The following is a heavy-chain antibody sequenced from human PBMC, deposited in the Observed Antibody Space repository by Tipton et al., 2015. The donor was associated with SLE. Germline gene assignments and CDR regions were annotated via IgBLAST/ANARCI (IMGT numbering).Heavy chain of an antibody. Sequence: QVQLVQSGAEVKKPGSSVKVSCKASGGTFSSYAIRWVPQAPGQGLEWMGGIIPIFGTANYAQKFQGRVTITTDESTSTAYMELSSLRSEDTAVYYCARVRYCGGDCPYYFDYWGQGTLVTVSS. J-gene: IGHJ4*02. CDR2: IIPIFGTA. CDR3: ARVRYCGGDCPYYFDY. CDR1: GGTFSSYA. V-gene: IGHV1-69*01. D-gene: IGHD2-21*01.